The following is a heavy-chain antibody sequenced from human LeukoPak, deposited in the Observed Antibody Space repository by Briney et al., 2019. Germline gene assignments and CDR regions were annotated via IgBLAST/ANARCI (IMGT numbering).Heavy chain of an antibody. J-gene: IGHJ5*02. Sequence: GESLKISCKGSGYSFTSYWIGWVRQMPGKGLEWMGIIYPGDSDTRYSPSFQGQVTISADKSISTAYLQWSSLKASDTAMYYCARQADIVVVPAAGGFWFDPWGQGTLVTVSS. D-gene: IGHD2-2*01. CDR3: ARQADIVVVPAAGGFWFDP. CDR1: GYSFTSYW. CDR2: IYPGDSDT. V-gene: IGHV5-51*01.